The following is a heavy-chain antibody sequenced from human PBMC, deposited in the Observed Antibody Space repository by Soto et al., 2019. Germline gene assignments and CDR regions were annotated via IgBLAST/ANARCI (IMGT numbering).Heavy chain of an antibody. CDR3: ARDFFDSSDYTTNWFDP. CDR1: GFTFNSYA. Sequence: GGSLRLSCATSGFTFNSYAVSWVRQAPGKGLEWVSTISGSGGSTYYADSVKGRFTISRDNFKNTLWLQMNSLRAADAALYYCARDFFDSSDYTTNWFDPWGQGTLVTVSS. CDR2: ISGSGGST. J-gene: IGHJ5*02. V-gene: IGHV3-23*01. D-gene: IGHD3-22*01.